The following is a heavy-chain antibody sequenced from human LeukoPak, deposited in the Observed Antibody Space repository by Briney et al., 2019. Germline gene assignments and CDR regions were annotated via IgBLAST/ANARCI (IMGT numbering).Heavy chain of an antibody. J-gene: IGHJ4*02. CDR2: TYYRSKKWYN. CDR3: AREADIGLFDY. D-gene: IGHD6-25*01. Sequence: PSQTLTLTCAISGNSVSNNNAAWNWIRQSPSRGLEWLGRTYYRSKKWYNDYAVSVKSRLSINPDTSKNQFSLQLKSLTPEDTALYYCAREADIGLFDYWGQGTLVTVSS. CDR1: GNSVSNNNAA. V-gene: IGHV6-1*01.